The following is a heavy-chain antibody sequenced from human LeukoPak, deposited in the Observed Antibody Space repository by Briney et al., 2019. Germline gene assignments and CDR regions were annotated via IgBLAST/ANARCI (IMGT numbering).Heavy chain of an antibody. Sequence: SVKVSCKASGYTFTSYGISWVRQAPGQGLEWMGGIIPIFGTANYAQKFQGRVTITADESTSTAYMELSSLRSEDTAVYYCARLDKAGIFDYWGQGTLVTVSS. D-gene: IGHD3/OR15-3a*01. CDR3: ARLDKAGIFDY. CDR1: GYTFTSYG. V-gene: IGHV1-69*13. CDR2: IIPIFGTA. J-gene: IGHJ4*02.